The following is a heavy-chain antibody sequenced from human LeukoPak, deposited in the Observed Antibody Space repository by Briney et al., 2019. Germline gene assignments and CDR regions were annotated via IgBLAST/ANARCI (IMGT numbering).Heavy chain of an antibody. J-gene: IGHJ4*02. V-gene: IGHV4-34*01. CDR1: GGSFSGYY. CDR2: INHSGST. D-gene: IGHD2-2*01. Sequence: SETLSLTCAVYGGSFSGYYWSWIRQAPGKGLEWIGEINHSGSTNYNPSLKSRVTISVDTSKNQFSLKLSSVTAADTAVYYCASGEYQLLNYFDYWGQGTLVTVSS. CDR3: ASGEYQLLNYFDY.